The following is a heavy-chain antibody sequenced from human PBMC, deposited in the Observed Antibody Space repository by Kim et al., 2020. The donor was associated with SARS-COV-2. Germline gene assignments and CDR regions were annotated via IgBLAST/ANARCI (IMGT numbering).Heavy chain of an antibody. V-gene: IGHV4-31*02. J-gene: IGHJ4*02. CDR3: ARARGGPEYYFDY. Sequence: YNPSLKRRVTISVDTSKNQCSQKLSAVTAADTAVYYGARARGGPEYYFDYWGQGTLVTVSS. D-gene: IGHD3-10*01.